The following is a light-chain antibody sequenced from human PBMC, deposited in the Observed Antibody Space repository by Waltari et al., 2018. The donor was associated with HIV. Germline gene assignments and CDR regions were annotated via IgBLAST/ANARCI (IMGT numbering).Light chain of an antibody. CDR1: IGDVGAFNY. CDR3: CSYAGSNTVV. Sequence: QSALTQPPSASGSPGQSVTISSTGTIGDVGAFNYVSWYQKHPDTAPRLIIYDVTMRPSGVPDRFSGSRSGNTASLTVSGLQADDEAYYYCCSYAGSNTVVFGGGTKLTVL. CDR2: DVT. V-gene: IGLV2-8*01. J-gene: IGLJ2*01.